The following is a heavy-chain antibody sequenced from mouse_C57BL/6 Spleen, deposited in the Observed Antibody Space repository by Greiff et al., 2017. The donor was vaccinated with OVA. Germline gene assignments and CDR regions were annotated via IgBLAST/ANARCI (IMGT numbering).Heavy chain of an antibody. CDR2: IDPSDSYT. D-gene: IGHD1-1*01. CDR3: ARAVYYGSSYRYFEV. J-gene: IGHJ1*03. Sequence: QVQLQQPGAELVMPGASVKLSCKASGYTFTSYWMHWVKQRPGQGLEWIGEIDPSDSYTNYNQKFKGKSTLTVDKSSSTAYMQRSSLTSEDAAVYYWARAVYYGSSYRYFEVWGTGTTVTVSS. V-gene: IGHV1-69*01. CDR1: GYTFTSYW.